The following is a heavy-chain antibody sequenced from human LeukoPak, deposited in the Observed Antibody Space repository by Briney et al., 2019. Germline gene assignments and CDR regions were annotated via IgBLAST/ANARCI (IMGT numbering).Heavy chain of an antibody. CDR1: GGTFSSYA. V-gene: IGHV1-69*04. D-gene: IGHD1-26*01. CDR2: IIPILGIA. CDR3: ARPVGSYYRNWFDP. Sequence: SVKVSCKASGGTFSSYAISWVRQAPGQGLEWMGRIIPILGIANYAQKFQGRVTITADESTSTAYMELSSLRSEDTAVYYCARPVGSYYRNWFDPWGQGTLVTVSS. J-gene: IGHJ5*02.